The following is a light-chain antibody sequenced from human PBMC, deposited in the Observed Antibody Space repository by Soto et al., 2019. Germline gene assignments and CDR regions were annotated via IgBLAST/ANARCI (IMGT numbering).Light chain of an antibody. Sequence: QSALAQPASMSGSPGQSITISCTGSGSDIATFNYVSWYQQYPGKAPKLLIYQVTSRASGVSHRFSGSKSGNTAALTISGLQPEDEPEYYCNSYSSTSFYVFGTGTKGTVL. CDR3: NSYSSTSFYV. CDR1: GSDIATFNY. CDR2: QVT. V-gene: IGLV2-14*01. J-gene: IGLJ1*01.